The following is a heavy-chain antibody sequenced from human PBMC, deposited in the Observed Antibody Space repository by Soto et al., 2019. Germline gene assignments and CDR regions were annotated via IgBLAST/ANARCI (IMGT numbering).Heavy chain of an antibody. J-gene: IGHJ4*02. CDR1: GFTFSSYG. D-gene: IGHD3-22*01. CDR3: ARGEVVINLYYFDY. V-gene: IGHV3-33*01. CDR2: IWYDGSKK. Sequence: QVQLVESGGGVVQPGRSLRLSCAASGFTFSSYGMHWVRQAPGKGLEWVAVIWYDGSKKYYADSVKGRFTISRDNSKNPLYLQMNTLRVEDTAVYYCARGEVVINLYYFDYWGQGTLVIVSS.